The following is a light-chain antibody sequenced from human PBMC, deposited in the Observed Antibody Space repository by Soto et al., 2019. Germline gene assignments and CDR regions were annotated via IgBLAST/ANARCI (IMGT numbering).Light chain of an antibody. J-gene: IGKJ1*01. CDR2: DAS. CDR1: QSTGNY. Sequence: DIQVTQSPSSLSASVGDRVTITCRTSQSTGNYLNWYQHKFGKAPKLLIYDASRLQSGVPLRFSGSGSGTDFTLTISSLQPEDFATYYCQQSSITPRTFGQGTKVDIK. CDR3: QQSSITPRT. V-gene: IGKV1-39*01.